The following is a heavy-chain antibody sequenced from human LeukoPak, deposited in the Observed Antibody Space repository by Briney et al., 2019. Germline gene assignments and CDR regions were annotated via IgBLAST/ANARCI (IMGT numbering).Heavy chain of an antibody. V-gene: IGHV1-3*01. J-gene: IGHJ4*02. CDR2: INAGNGNT. D-gene: IGHD6-19*01. CDR1: GYIFTRYA. Sequence: ASVKVSCKASGYIFTRYAIHWVRQVPGQRLEWMGWINAGNGNTKYSQKIQGGVTITRDTSATTAYVEVSSLRSEDTAVYYCARGIEATSGWYVIDYWGQGTLVTVSS. CDR3: ARGIEATSGWYVIDY.